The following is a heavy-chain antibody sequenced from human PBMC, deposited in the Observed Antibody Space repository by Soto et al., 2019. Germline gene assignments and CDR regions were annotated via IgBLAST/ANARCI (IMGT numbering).Heavy chain of an antibody. CDR1: GGSFSGYY. CDR3: ARGRARRAPLFEYVWGSYRY. J-gene: IGHJ4*02. V-gene: IGHV4-34*01. D-gene: IGHD3-16*02. CDR2: INHSGST. Sequence: SETLSLTCAVYGGSFSGYYWSWIRQPPGKGLEWIGEINHSGSTNYNPSLKSRVTISVDTSKNQFSLKLSSVTAAYTAVYDCARGRARRAPLFEYVWGSYRYWGQGTLVTVSS.